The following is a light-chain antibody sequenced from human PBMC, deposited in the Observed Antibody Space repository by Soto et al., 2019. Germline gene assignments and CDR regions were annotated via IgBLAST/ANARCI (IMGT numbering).Light chain of an antibody. CDR1: SSDVGGYNS. CDR2: DVI. V-gene: IGLV2-11*01. CDR3: CSYVGSYSYV. Sequence: QSVLTQPRSVSGSPGRSVTVSCIGTSSDVGGYNSVSWYQEHPGKAPKLMIYDVIKRLSGVPDRFSGSKSGNTASLTISGLLAEDEADYYCCSYVGSYSYVFGTGTKVTVL. J-gene: IGLJ1*01.